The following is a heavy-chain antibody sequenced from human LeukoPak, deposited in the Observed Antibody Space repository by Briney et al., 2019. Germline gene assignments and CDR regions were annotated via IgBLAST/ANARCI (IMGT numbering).Heavy chain of an antibody. D-gene: IGHD2-15*01. V-gene: IGHV3-74*01. Sequence: GGSLRLSCAASGFTFSPYWMHWVRQVPGKGLVWVSRINSDGSNTNYAESVKGRFTISRDNAKNSLYLQMNSLRAEDTAVYYCARVPPRIRGGTFDIWGQGTMVTVSS. CDR2: INSDGSNT. J-gene: IGHJ3*02. CDR3: ARVPPRIRGGTFDI. CDR1: GFTFSPYW.